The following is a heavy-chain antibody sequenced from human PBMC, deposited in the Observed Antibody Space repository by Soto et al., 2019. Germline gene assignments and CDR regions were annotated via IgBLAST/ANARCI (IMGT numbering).Heavy chain of an antibody. D-gene: IGHD7-27*01. Sequence: ASVKVSCKASGYTLRDHFIHWLRQAPGQGPEWMWWINPNTGGTNYAQKFQGRVTMTRDMSSGNFFLEVSSLNSDDTALYYCARVLLSGAHYFDFWGRGSLVTVYS. J-gene: IGHJ4*02. V-gene: IGHV1-2*02. CDR3: ARVLLSGAHYFDF. CDR2: INPNTGGT. CDR1: GYTLRDHF.